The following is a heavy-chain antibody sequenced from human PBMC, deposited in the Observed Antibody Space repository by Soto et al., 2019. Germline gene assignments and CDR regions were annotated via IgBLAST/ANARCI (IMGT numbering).Heavy chain of an antibody. CDR1: GYTFTSYG. Sequence: GASVKVSCKASGYTFTSYGISWVRQAPGQGLEWMGWISAYNGNTNYAQKLQGRVTMTTDTSTSTAYMELRSLRSDDTAVYYCARDRYSSGWLDAFDIWGQGTMVTVSS. CDR3: ARDRYSSGWLDAFDI. D-gene: IGHD6-19*01. J-gene: IGHJ3*02. CDR2: ISAYNGNT. V-gene: IGHV1-18*01.